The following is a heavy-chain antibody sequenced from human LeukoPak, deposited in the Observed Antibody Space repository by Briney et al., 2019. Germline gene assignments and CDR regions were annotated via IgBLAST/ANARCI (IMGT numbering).Heavy chain of an antibody. V-gene: IGHV4-59*01. CDR1: GGSITRYY. D-gene: IGHD2-21*01. J-gene: IGHJ3*02. CDR2: VYYSGST. CDR3: ARGLRGDLDAFDI. Sequence: SETLSLTCTVFGGSITRYYWNWIPHPPGKGLEWIGYVYYSGSTSYNPSLKSRVTTSVDTSKNQFSLNLTSVNAADTAVYHCARGLRGDLDAFDIWGQGTMVTVSS.